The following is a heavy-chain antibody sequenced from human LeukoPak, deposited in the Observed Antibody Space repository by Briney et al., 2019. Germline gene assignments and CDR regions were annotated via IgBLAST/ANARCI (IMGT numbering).Heavy chain of an antibody. CDR3: ARVSGNIVVVPAGHFDY. D-gene: IGHD2-2*01. J-gene: IGHJ4*02. V-gene: IGHV4-39*07. CDR2: TYYSGIT. Sequence: PSETLSLTCIVSGDSISSSSYYWGWIRQPPGKGLEWIGSTYYSGITYYIPSLKSRVTISVDTSKNRFSLKLSSVTAADTAVYYCARVSGNIVVVPAGHFDYWGQGTLVTVSS. CDR1: GDSISSSSYY.